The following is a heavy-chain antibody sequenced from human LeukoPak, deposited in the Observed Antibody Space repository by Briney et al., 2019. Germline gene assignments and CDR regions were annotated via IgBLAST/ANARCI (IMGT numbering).Heavy chain of an antibody. J-gene: IGHJ3*02. V-gene: IGHV5-51*01. CDR1: GSSFSTYW. CDR3: ARPSFRAFDI. CDR2: IYPGESDT. Sequence: GASLQISCEGSGSSFSTYWIGWVRQLPGKGLEWMGIIYPGESDTRYSPSFQGQVIISVDKSISTAYLQRSSLKASDTAIYYCARPSFRAFDIWGQGTMVTVSS. D-gene: IGHD3-16*01.